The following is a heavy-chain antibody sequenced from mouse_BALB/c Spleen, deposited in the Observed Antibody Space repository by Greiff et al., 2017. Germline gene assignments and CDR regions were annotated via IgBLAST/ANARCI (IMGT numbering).Heavy chain of an antibody. V-gene: IGHV5-6-4*01. CDR2: ISSGGSYT. D-gene: IGHD3-2*01. J-gene: IGHJ2*01. Sequence: EVQVVESGGGLVKPGGSLKLSCAASGFTFSSYTMSWVRQTPEKRLEWVATISSGGSYTYYPDSVKGRFTISRDNAKNTLYLQMSSLKSEDTAMYYCTRKDSSGHFDYWGQGTTLTVSS. CDR1: GFTFSSYT. CDR3: TRKDSSGHFDY.